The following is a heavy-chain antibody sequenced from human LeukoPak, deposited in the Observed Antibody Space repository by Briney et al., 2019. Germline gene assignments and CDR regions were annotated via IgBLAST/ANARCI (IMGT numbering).Heavy chain of an antibody. CDR2: INEDGSRT. CDR1: GFTVSNYW. CDR3: VRDFVGPVAS. D-gene: IGHD2-21*01. J-gene: IGHJ4*02. Sequence: GGSLRLSCAASGFTVSNYWMHWVRQAPGKGLVWVSRINEDGSRTDHADTVRGRFTISRDSGKNTLYLQMNSLGAEDTAVYFCVRDFVGPVASWGRGTQVTVSS. V-gene: IGHV3-74*01.